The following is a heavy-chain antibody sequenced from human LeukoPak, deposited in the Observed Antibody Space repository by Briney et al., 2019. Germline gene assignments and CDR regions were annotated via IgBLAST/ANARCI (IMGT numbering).Heavy chain of an antibody. CDR1: EFTFSNYG. D-gene: IGHD6-6*01. V-gene: IGHV3-23*01. CDR3: AKDHEYSSQYRYFDY. J-gene: IGHJ4*02. CDR2: ISGSGDYT. Sequence: GGSLRLSCAASEFTFSNYGMSWVRQAPGKGLEWVSAISGSGDYTYYADSVKGRFTISRDNSKNTLYLQMNSLRAEDTAVYYCAKDHEYSSQYRYFDYWGQGTLVTVSS.